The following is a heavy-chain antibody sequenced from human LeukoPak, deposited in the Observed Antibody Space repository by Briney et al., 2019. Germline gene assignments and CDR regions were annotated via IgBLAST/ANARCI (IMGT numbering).Heavy chain of an antibody. Sequence: PGGSLRLSCAASGFTFSSYEMNWVRQAPGKGLEWVSYISSSGSTIYYADSVKGRFTISRDNAKNSLYLQMNSLRAEDTAVYYCAREKYYYDSSGYYRWFDPWGQGTLVTVSS. CDR2: ISSSGSTI. CDR1: GFTFSSYE. J-gene: IGHJ5*02. V-gene: IGHV3-48*03. CDR3: AREKYYYDSSGYYRWFDP. D-gene: IGHD3-22*01.